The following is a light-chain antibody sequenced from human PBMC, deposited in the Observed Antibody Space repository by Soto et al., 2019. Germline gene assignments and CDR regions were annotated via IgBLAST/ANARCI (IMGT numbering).Light chain of an antibody. V-gene: IGKV1-5*01. J-gene: IGKJ1*01. CDR1: QSISSW. CDR3: QQYNSYSPWT. Sequence: DIHMTQSPPTLTASVEDRVTITCRASQSISSWLAWYQQKPGKAPKLLIYDASSLESGVPSRFSGSGSGTEFTLTISSLQPDDFATYYCQQYNSYSPWTFGQGTKVDIK. CDR2: DAS.